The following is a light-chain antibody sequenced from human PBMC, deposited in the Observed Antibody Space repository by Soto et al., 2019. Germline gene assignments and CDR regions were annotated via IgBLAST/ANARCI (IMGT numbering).Light chain of an antibody. CDR1: SSDVGGYNY. CDR2: EVS. V-gene: IGLV2-14*01. Sequence: QSALAQPASLSGSPGQSITISCTGTSSDVGGYNYVSWYQQHPGKAPKLIIYEVSNRPSGVSNRFSGSKSGNTASLTISGLQAEDEGDYYCSSYTRGSTYVFGTGTKVTVL. CDR3: SSYTRGSTYV. J-gene: IGLJ1*01.